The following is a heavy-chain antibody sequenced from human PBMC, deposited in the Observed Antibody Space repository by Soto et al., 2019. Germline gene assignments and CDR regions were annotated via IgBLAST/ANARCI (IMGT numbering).Heavy chain of an antibody. CDR2: INHSGST. D-gene: IGHD2-8*01. CDR1: GGSFSGYY. Sequence: SETLSLTCAVYGGSFSGYYWSWIRQPPGKGLEWIGEINHSGSTNYNPSLKSRATISVDTSKNQFSLKLSPVTAADTAVYYCARGLIVPMVYGMDIVYWFEPWGQGTLLTVSS. CDR3: ARGLIVPMVYGMDIVYWFEP. V-gene: IGHV4-34*01. J-gene: IGHJ5*01.